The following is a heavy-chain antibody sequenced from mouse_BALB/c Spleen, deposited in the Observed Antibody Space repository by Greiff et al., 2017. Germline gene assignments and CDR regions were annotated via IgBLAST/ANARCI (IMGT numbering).Heavy chain of an antibody. CDR3: ARHEDGNFAMDY. D-gene: IGHD2-1*01. CDR1: GFTFSSYA. J-gene: IGHJ4*01. V-gene: IGHV5-9-3*01. CDR2: ISSGGSYT. Sequence: EVKVVESGGGLVKPGGSLKLSCAASGFTFSSYAMSWVRQTPEKRLEWVATISSGGSYTYYPDSVKGRFTISRDNAKNTLYLQMSSLRSEDTAMYYCARHEDGNFAMDYWGQGTSVTVSS.